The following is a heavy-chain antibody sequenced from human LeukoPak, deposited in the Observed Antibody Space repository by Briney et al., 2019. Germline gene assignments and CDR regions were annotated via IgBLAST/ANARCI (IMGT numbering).Heavy chain of an antibody. Sequence: SGGSLRLSCAASGFTFSNYNLNWVRQAPGKGLEWVSYISDGSSTIYYADPVRGRFTISRDNAKNSLYLQINSLRDEDTAVYYCARETVGLDYWGQGTLVTVSS. CDR2: ISDGSSTI. V-gene: IGHV3-48*02. CDR1: GFTFSNYN. J-gene: IGHJ4*02. CDR3: ARETVGLDY. D-gene: IGHD4-17*01.